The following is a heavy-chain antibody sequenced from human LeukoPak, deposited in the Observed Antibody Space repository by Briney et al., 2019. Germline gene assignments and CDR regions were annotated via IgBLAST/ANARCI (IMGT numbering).Heavy chain of an antibody. Sequence: ASVTVSRKASGYTFTGHYMHWVRQAPGQGLEGMGRINPNSGGTHYAQKFQGRVTMTRDTSISTAYMQLSRLRSDDTAVYYCARDLYDSSGYYLNWFDPWGQGTLVTVSS. V-gene: IGHV1-2*06. CDR2: INPNSGGT. CDR1: GYTFTGHY. J-gene: IGHJ5*02. D-gene: IGHD3-22*01. CDR3: ARDLYDSSGYYLNWFDP.